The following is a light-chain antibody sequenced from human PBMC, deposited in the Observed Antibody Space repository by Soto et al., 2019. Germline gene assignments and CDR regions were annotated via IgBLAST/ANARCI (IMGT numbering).Light chain of an antibody. J-gene: IGKJ1*01. CDR3: QQLNSYPRT. CDR2: AAS. Sequence: DIQLTQSPSFLSASVGDSVTVTCRACQGISSYLAWYQQKPGKAPKLLIYAASTLQSGVPSRFSGSGSGTEFTLTISSLQPEDFATYYCQQLNSYPRTFGQGTKVEI. V-gene: IGKV1-9*01. CDR1: QGISSY.